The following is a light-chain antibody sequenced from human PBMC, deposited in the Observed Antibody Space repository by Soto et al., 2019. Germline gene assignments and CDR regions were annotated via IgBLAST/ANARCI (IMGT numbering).Light chain of an antibody. CDR3: QQYNGLPRT. CDR1: QGISSY. Sequence: ILMAQSPAFLSVSTGDRVTITCRVTQGISSYLAWYQQRPGQAPELLMYGASTMDSDIPSRFSGSGSGTEFTLTITCLQSEDFAVYYCQQYNGLPRTFGVGTKVDIK. CDR2: GAS. J-gene: IGKJ4*01. V-gene: IGKV1D-8*01.